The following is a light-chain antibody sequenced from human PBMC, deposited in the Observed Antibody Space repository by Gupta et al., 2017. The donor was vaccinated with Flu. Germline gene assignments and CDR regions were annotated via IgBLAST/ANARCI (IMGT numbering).Light chain of an antibody. CDR3: QQDAGPPRT. V-gene: IGKV3-20*01. CDR2: GVS. J-gene: IGKJ1*01. CDR1: LTIRSSY. Sequence: GPLYWSPGERATLSCRASLTIRSSYLGWYQKKRCDAPMLLIYGVSNSASGIPDRCSGSGCGTYLTLTISRLDPEDSVVYYFQQDAGPPRTFGQGTKVLIK.